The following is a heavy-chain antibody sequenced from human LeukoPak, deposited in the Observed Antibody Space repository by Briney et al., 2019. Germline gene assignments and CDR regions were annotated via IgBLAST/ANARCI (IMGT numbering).Heavy chain of an antibody. CDR3: ARESRDVETEGFDY. CDR2: IYYSGST. J-gene: IGHJ4*02. V-gene: IGHV4-59*01. Sequence: SETLSLTCTVSGGPISSYYWSWIRQPPGKGLEWIGYIYYSGSTKYNPSLKSRVTISVDTSKNQFSLKLSSVTAVDTAVYYCARESRDVETEGFDYWGQGTLVTVSS. CDR1: GGPISSYY. D-gene: IGHD5-24*01.